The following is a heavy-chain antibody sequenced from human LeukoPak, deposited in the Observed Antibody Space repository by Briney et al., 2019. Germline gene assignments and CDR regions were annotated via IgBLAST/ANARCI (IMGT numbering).Heavy chain of an antibody. D-gene: IGHD3-10*01. CDR1: GFTFSSYW. J-gene: IGHJ3*02. V-gene: IGHV3-7*01. CDR3: ARRRDYGSGNNAFDI. CDR2: IKQDGSEK. Sequence: GGSLRLSCAASGFTFSSYWMSWVRQAPGKGLEWVANIKQDGSEKYYVDSVKGRFTISRDNAKNSLYLQMNSLRAEDTAVYYCARRRDYGSGNNAFDIWGQGTMVTVSS.